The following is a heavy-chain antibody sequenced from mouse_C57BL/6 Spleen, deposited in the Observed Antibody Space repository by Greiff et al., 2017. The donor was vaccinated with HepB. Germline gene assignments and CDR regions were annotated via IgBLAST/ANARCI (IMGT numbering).Heavy chain of an antibody. D-gene: IGHD1-1*01. V-gene: IGHV1-69*01. CDR3: ARKGGTTGFAY. Sequence: QVQLQQSGAELVMPGASVKLSCKASGYTFTSYWMHWVKQRPGQGLEWIGEIDPSDSYTNYNQKFKGKSTLTVDKSSSTAYMQLSSLTSEDSAVYYCARKGGTTGFAYWGQGTLVTVSA. CDR2: IDPSDSYT. J-gene: IGHJ3*01. CDR1: GYTFTSYW.